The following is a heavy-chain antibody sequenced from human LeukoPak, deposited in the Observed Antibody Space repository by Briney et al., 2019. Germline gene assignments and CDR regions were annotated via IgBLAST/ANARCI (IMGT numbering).Heavy chain of an antibody. CDR1: GDSISGYY. CDR2: VYYSGST. CDR3: ARENTMVRGAFDAFDI. V-gene: IGHV4-59*01. D-gene: IGHD3-10*01. Sequence: SETLSLTCTVSGDSISGYYWSWIRQPPGKGLEWIGYVYYSGSTNYNPSLKSRVTILVDTSNNQFSLRLNSVTAADTAVYYCARENTMVRGAFDAFDIWGQGTMVTVSS. J-gene: IGHJ3*02.